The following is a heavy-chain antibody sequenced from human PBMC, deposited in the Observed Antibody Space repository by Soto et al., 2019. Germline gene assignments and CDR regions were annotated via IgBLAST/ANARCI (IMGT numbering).Heavy chain of an antibody. Sequence: EVQLVESGGGLVKPGGSLRLSCAASGFTFSSYSMNWVRQAPGKGLEWVSSISSSSSYIYYADSVKGRFSISRDNAKNSLYLQMNSLRAEDTAVYYCERDSSTVTTNWGQGTLVTVSS. CDR2: ISSSSSYI. D-gene: IGHD4-17*01. CDR1: GFTFSSYS. J-gene: IGHJ4*02. CDR3: ERDSSTVTTN. V-gene: IGHV3-21*01.